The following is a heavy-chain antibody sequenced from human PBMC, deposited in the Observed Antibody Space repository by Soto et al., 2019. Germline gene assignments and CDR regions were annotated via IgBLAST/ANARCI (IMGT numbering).Heavy chain of an antibody. J-gene: IGHJ4*02. CDR2: INPYNGNT. D-gene: IGHD3-22*01. Sequence: QVQLVQSGAEVKKPGASVKVSCKTSDYTFTSYGISWVRQAPGQGLEWMGWINPYNGNTNYAQKFQGRVTMTTDTSTSTAYMELRSLRSDDMAVYYCKRDKYYYDNSIYFTSFDYWGQGCLVTVAS. CDR1: DYTFTSYG. V-gene: IGHV1-18*03. CDR3: KRDKYYYDNSIYFTSFDY.